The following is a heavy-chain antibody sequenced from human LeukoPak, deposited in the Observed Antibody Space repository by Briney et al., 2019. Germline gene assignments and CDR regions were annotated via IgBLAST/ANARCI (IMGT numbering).Heavy chain of an antibody. V-gene: IGHV3-33*01. CDR2: IWYDASNK. D-gene: IGHD6-13*01. Sequence: PGRSLTLSCAASGFTFSSFGMHWVRQAPAKGLEWVAVIWYDASNKYYADSVKGRFTISRDNSKNTLFLQMNSLRDDDTAVYYCVRGVGVSRFNYFDPCGQGTLVIVSS. J-gene: IGHJ5*02. CDR3: VRGVGVSRFNYFDP. CDR1: GFTFSSFG.